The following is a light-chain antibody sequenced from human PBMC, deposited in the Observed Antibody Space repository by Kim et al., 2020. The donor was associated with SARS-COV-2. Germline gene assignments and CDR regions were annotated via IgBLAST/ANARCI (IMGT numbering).Light chain of an antibody. Sequence: SASGGDRVTITCRASQDISSYLDWYQQKPGKAPKLLIYGASSLQSGVPSRFSGSGSGTDFTLTISSLQPEDFATYYCQQYDNTPDTFGQGTKLEI. CDR3: QQYDNTPDT. CDR1: QDISSY. J-gene: IGKJ2*01. V-gene: IGKV1-39*01. CDR2: GAS.